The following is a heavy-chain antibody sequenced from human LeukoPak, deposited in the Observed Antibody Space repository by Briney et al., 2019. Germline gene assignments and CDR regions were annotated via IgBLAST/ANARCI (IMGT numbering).Heavy chain of an antibody. D-gene: IGHD3-16*01. Sequence: SETLSLTCTGPAGSISSYYWSWIRQPPGKGLEWIGHIYSSGSTNYNPSLKSRVTISVDTSKNQFSLKLSSVTAADTAVYYCARVDEGGYYYYGMDVWGQGTTVTVSS. CDR1: AGSISSYY. J-gene: IGHJ6*02. CDR2: IYSSGST. V-gene: IGHV4-59*01. CDR3: ARVDEGGYYYYGMDV.